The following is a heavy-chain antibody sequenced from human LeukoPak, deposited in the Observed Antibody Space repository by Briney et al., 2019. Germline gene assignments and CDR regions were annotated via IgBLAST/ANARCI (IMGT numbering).Heavy chain of an antibody. CDR1: GYTFTSYG. CDR2: ISAYNGAT. V-gene: IGHV1-18*01. D-gene: IGHD3-22*01. Sequence: ASVKVSCKASGYTFTSYGISWVRQAPGQGLEWMGWISAYNGATKYAQKFQGRVTMPTDTPTSTAYMELRSLRSDDTAVYYCARVDLYWDSSGYSQAANDYWGQGTLVTVSS. CDR3: ARVDLYWDSSGYSQAANDY. J-gene: IGHJ4*02.